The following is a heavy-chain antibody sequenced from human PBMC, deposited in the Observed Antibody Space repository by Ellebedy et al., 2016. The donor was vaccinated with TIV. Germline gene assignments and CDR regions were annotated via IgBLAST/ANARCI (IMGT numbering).Heavy chain of an antibody. J-gene: IGHJ6*02. CDR1: GFTFSNYW. Sequence: GESLKISCAASGFTFSNYWMSWVRQAPGKGLEWVANIKQDGSEKYYVDSVKGRFTISRDNAKNSRYLQMNSLRAEDSALYYCARDQDTVALYGMDVWGQGTTVTVSS. V-gene: IGHV3-7*01. D-gene: IGHD6-19*01. CDR3: ARDQDTVALYGMDV. CDR2: IKQDGSEK.